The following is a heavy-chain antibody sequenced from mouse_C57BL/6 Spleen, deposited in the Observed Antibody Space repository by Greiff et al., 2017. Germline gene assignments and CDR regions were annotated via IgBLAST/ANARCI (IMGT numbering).Heavy chain of an antibody. CDR2: IDPEDGET. Sequence: EVQLQQSGAELVKPGASVKLSCTASGFNIKDYYMHWVKQRTEKGLEWIGRIDPEDGETKYAPKFPGKATITAETSSNTAYLQLSSLTSEDTAVYYCARDGAYWYFDVWGTGTTVTVSS. D-gene: IGHD1-1*02. CDR3: ARDGAYWYFDV. CDR1: GFNIKDYY. V-gene: IGHV14-2*01. J-gene: IGHJ1*03.